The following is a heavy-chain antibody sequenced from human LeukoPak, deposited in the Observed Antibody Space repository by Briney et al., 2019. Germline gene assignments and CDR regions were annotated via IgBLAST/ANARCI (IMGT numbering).Heavy chain of an antibody. V-gene: IGHV1-46*01. CDR1: GYTFTSYD. Sequence: ASVKVSCKASGYTFTSYDMHWVRQAPGQGLEWMGMINPSGGSTSYAQKFQGRVTMTTDTSTSTVYMELSSLRSEDTAVYYCARDDPLRRPRGDYVGDFDYWGQGALVTVSS. J-gene: IGHJ4*02. D-gene: IGHD4-17*01. CDR2: INPSGGST. CDR3: ARDDPLRRPRGDYVGDFDY.